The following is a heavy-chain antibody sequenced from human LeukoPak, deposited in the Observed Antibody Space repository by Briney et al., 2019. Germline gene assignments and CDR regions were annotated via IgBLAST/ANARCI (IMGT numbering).Heavy chain of an antibody. V-gene: IGHV6-1*01. J-gene: IGHJ4*02. D-gene: IGHD4-17*01. Sequence: SQTLSLTCAISGDSVSSNSAAWNWIRQSPSRGLEWLGRTYYRSKWYNDYAVSVKSRMTINPDTSKNQFSLQVKSVTPGDTAVYYCARDYGDWFYFDYWGQGTLVTVSS. CDR3: ARDYGDWFYFDY. CDR2: TYYRSKWYN. CDR1: GDSVSSNSAA.